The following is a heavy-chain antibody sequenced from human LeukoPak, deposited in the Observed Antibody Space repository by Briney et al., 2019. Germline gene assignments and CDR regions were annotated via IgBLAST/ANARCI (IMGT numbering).Heavy chain of an antibody. J-gene: IGHJ4*02. CDR2: VTSSGDIT. D-gene: IGHD2-15*01. V-gene: IGHV3-23*01. CDR1: GFIFSSYG. CDR3: AKKLVVGETRGNFFDY. Sequence: GGSLRLSCAASGFIFSSYGMNWVRQAPGKGLEWVSVVTSSGDITYYADSVKGRFTISRDNSKNMLYLQMNSLRAEDTAVYYCAKKLVVGETRGNFFDYWGQGTLVTVSS.